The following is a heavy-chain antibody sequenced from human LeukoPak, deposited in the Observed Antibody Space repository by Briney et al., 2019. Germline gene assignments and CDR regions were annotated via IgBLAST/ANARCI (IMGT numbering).Heavy chain of an antibody. CDR1: GFAFSSYG. D-gene: IGHD3-22*01. CDR3: AYYYDSSGDY. V-gene: IGHV3-30*02. J-gene: IGHJ4*02. CDR2: IRYDGSNK. Sequence: GGSLRLSCAASGFAFSSYGMHWVRQAPGKGLEWVAFIRYDGSNKYYADSVKGRFTISRDNSKNTLYLQMNSLRAEDTAVYYCAYYYDSSGDYWGQGTLVTVSS.